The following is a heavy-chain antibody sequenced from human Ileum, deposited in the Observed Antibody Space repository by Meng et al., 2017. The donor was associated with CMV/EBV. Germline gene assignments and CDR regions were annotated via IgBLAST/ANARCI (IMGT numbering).Heavy chain of an antibody. Sequence: GESLKISCAVSGFTFSNYDMHWVRQTTGKGLQWVSTIGTAGDTYYPGSVKGRFTISRENAKKSLYLQMNSLRAGDTAVYYCARKLSGGYSGYRRGMDVWGQGTSVTVSS. D-gene: IGHD5-12*01. V-gene: IGHV3-13*04. J-gene: IGHJ6*02. CDR2: IGTAGDT. CDR3: ARKLSGGYSGYRRGMDV. CDR1: GFTFSNYD.